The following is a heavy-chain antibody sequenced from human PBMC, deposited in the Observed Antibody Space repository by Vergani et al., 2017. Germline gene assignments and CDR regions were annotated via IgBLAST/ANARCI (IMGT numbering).Heavy chain of an antibody. CDR3: ARDPDIVVVPAAPYYYYYYGMDV. CDR2: IVPVVVTA. J-gene: IGHJ6*02. D-gene: IGHD2-2*01. CDR1: GASFNSYA. V-gene: IGHV1-69*12. Sequence: QVQLVQSGAEVKKPGSSVKVSCKASGASFNSYAISWVRQAPGQGLEWMGGIVPVVVTAKYAQKFQGRVTITADESTSTVYMELRSLRSDDTAVYYCARDPDIVVVPAAPYYYYYYGMDVWGQGTTVTVSS.